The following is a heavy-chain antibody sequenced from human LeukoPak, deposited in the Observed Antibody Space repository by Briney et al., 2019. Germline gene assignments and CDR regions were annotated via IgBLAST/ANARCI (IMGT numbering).Heavy chain of an antibody. CDR3: VRDGGGGFVTIGHRFDS. CDR1: GFTFRSYA. J-gene: IGHJ4*02. CDR2: ISGSASNI. D-gene: IGHD2/OR15-2a*01. V-gene: IGHV3-23*01. Sequence: AGGSLRLSCAAFGFTFRSYAFSWVRQAPGRGLEWVSGISGSASNIYYADAVKGRVIISRDSSQNTVSLQLNNLTVEDTALYYCVRDGGGGFVTIGHRFDSWGQGTLVTVAS.